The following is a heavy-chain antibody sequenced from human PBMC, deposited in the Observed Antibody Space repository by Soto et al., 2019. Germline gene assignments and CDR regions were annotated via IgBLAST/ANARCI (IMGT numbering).Heavy chain of an antibody. CDR2: IIPMFGRI. Sequence: QVQLVQSGAEVKKPGSSVKVSCKASGNTFSNYAISWVRQAPGQGLEWMGGIIPMFGRINYAQKFQGRVTMTADESTRTAYMELGSLRSEDTAVYYYARLDYYSSGIPVYFFDYWGQGTLVTVSS. CDR1: GNTFSNYA. V-gene: IGHV1-69*01. CDR3: ARLDYYSSGIPVYFFDY. D-gene: IGHD3-10*01. J-gene: IGHJ4*02.